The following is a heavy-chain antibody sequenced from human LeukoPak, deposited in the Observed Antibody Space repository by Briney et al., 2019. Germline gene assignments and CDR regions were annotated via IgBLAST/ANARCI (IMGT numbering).Heavy chain of an antibody. CDR2: INPNSGGT. CDR1: GYTFTGYY. J-gene: IGHJ4*02. Sequence: ASVKVSCKASGYTFTGYYIHWVRQAPGQGLEWMGWINPNSGGTNYAQKFQGRVTMTRDTSISTAYMELSRLRSDDTAVYYCARDLVIRGGYWGQGTLVTVSS. D-gene: IGHD3-16*01. V-gene: IGHV1-2*02. CDR3: ARDLVIRGGY.